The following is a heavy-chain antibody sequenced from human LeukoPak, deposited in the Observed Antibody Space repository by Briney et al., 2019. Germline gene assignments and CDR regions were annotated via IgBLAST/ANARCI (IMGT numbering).Heavy chain of an antibody. J-gene: IGHJ6*03. Sequence: KTSETLSLTCSVSGDSITGYYWGWIRQPPGKGLEWIGSIYHSGSTYYNPSLKSRVTISVDTSKNQFSLKLSSVTAADTAVYYCARADYSSTWSHDYYYMDVWGKGTTVTVSS. CDR3: ARADYSSTWSHDYYYMDV. CDR2: IYHSGST. CDR1: GDSITGYY. V-gene: IGHV4-38-2*02. D-gene: IGHD6-13*01.